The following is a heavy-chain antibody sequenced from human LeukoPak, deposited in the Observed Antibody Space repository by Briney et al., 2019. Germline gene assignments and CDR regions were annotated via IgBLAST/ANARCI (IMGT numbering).Heavy chain of an antibody. CDR3: ARDRAAVAAQRYYFDY. CDR1: GFTFSSYA. CDR2: IYSGGST. V-gene: IGHV3-66*02. J-gene: IGHJ4*02. Sequence: GGSLRLSCAASGFTFSSYAMGWVRQAPGEGLEWVSVIYSGGSTYYADSVKGRFTISRDNSKNTLYLQMNSLRAEDTAVYYCARDRAAVAAQRYYFDYWGQGTLVTVSS. D-gene: IGHD6-19*01.